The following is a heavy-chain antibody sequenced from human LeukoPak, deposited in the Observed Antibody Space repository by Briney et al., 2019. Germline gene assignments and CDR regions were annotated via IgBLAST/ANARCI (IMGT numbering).Heavy chain of an antibody. D-gene: IGHD3-22*01. CDR2: ISGSGGST. CDR3: AKPYYYDSTGYLFDY. CDR1: GCTFSTYF. J-gene: IGHJ4*02. V-gene: IGHV3-23*01. Sequence: GGSLRLSCAASGCTFSTYFMSWVRQAPGAGLEWVSSISGSGGSTYYADLVKGRFTISRDNSKNPVYLEMNSLRAEDTAVYYCAKPYYYDSTGYLFDYWGQGTLVTVSS.